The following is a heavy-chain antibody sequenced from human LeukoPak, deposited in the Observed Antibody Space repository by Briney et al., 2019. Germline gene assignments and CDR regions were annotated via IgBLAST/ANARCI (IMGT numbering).Heavy chain of an antibody. J-gene: IGHJ1*01. CDR3: AKDGRITIFGAVIGRSEYFQH. CDR1: GFTFSSYA. Sequence: GGSLRLSCAASGFTFSSYAMSWVRQAPGKGLEWVSAISGSGGSAYYADSVKGRFTISRDNSKNTLYLQMNSLRAEDTAVYYCAKDGRITIFGAVIGRSEYFQHWGQGTLVTVSS. D-gene: IGHD3-3*01. V-gene: IGHV3-23*01. CDR2: ISGSGGSA.